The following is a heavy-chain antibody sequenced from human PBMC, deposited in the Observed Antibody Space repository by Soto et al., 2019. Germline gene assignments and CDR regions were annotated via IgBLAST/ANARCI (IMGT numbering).Heavy chain of an antibody. CDR1: GGSFSGYY. D-gene: IGHD3-16*01. V-gene: IGHV4-34*01. CDR3: ARYESMIMRYYFDY. Sequence: PSETLSLTCAVYGGSFSGYYWSWIRQPPGKGLEWIGEINHSGSTNYNPSLKSRVTISVDTSKNQFSLKLSSVTAADTAVYYCARYESMIMRYYFDYWGQGTLVTVSS. CDR2: INHSGST. J-gene: IGHJ4*02.